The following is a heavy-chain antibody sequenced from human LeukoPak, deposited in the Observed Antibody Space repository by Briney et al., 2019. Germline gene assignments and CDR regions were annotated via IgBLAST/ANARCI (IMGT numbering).Heavy chain of an antibody. CDR3: GRIPAAGSLKGSFDI. D-gene: IGHD6-13*01. CDR1: GYSFTNYW. V-gene: IGHV5-51*01. J-gene: IGHJ3*02. CDR2: IYPGDSGT. Sequence: HGESLKISCKGSGYSFTNYWIGWVRQMPGKGLEWMGIIYPGDSGTRYSPSFQGQVTISADKSISTAYLQWSSLRASDSAMYYCGRIPAAGSLKGSFDIWGQGTMVTVSS.